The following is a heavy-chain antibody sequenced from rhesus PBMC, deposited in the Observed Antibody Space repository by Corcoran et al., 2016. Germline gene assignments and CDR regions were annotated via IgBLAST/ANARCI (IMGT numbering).Heavy chain of an antibody. CDR1: GGSISGYYL. CDR2: IYGGSGST. D-gene: IGHD6-25*01. V-gene: IGHV4S7*01. Sequence: QVQLQESGPGVVKPSETLSLTCAVSGGSISGYYLWSWIRQPPGKGLEWIGYIYGGSGSTSYNPYLKSRVIISIDTSKTQFSLKLSSVTAADTAVYYCAREIAAAGIDYWGQGVLVTVSS. CDR3: AREIAAAGIDY. J-gene: IGHJ4*01.